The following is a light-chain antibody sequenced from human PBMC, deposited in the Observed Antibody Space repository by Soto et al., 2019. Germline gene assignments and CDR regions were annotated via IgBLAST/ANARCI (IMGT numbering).Light chain of an antibody. CDR2: AAS. CDR3: PQSYSTLFT. J-gene: IGKJ3*01. CDR1: QSISSY. Sequence: DIQMTQSPSSLSASVGDRVTITCRASQSISSYLNWYQQKPGKAPKLLIYAASSLQSGVPSRFSGSGSGTDFTITISSLQPEDFATYYCPQSYSTLFTFGPGTKVDIK. V-gene: IGKV1-39*01.